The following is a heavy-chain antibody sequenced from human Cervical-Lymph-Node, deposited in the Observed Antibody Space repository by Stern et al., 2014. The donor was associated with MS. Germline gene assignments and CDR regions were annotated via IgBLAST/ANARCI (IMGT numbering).Heavy chain of an antibody. Sequence: VQLVESGPEVKRPGESLKISCQASGYTFTSYWIGWVRQMPGKGLDRTDIIFPGASNISHTPPSPGQAPISPDNSSNTAYLQWKNLKAPDTAISYCARQRYFDYWGQGTLVTVSS. J-gene: IGHJ4*02. CDR2: IFPGASNI. V-gene: IGHV5-51*01. CDR1: GYTFTSYW. CDR3: ARQRYFDY.